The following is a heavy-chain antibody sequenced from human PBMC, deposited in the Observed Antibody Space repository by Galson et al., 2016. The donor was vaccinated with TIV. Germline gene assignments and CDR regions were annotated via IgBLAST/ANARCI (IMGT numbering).Heavy chain of an antibody. V-gene: IGHV3-15*01. CDR2: IKSNTDGGTA. J-gene: IGHJ4*02. CDR1: GFTFGNAW. D-gene: IGHD2-2*01. Sequence: SLRLSCAVSGFTFGNAWMTWVRQAPGKGLEWVGRIKSNTDGGTADYAAPVKGRFTISRDDSKNTQYLQMHSLKIEDTAVYYCSTDLPICTSKGCYLFDYRGQGALVTVSS. CDR3: STDLPICTSKGCYLFDY.